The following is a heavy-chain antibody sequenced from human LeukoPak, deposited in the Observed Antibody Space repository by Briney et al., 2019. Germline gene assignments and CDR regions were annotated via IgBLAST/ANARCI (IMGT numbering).Heavy chain of an antibody. J-gene: IGHJ4*02. CDR1: GFTFSSYA. Sequence: PGGSLRLSCAVSGFTFSSYAMSWVRQAPGKGLEWVSAISGSGGSTYYADSVKGRFTISRDNSKNTLYLQMNSLRAEDTAVYYCVREDIVVVPAASYYFDYWGQGTLVTVSS. CDR3: VREDIVVVPAASYYFDY. CDR2: ISGSGGST. V-gene: IGHV3-23*01. D-gene: IGHD2-2*01.